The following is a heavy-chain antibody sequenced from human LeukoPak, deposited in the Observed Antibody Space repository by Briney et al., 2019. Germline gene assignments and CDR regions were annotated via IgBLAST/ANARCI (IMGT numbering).Heavy chain of an antibody. CDR2: INPNSGGT. Sequence: AASVKVSCKASGYTFTGYYMHWVRQAPGQGLEWMGWINPNSGGTNYAQKFQGRVTMTRDTSISTAYMELSRLRSDDTAVYYCARGGSIAARPRFDYWGQGTLVTVSS. CDR3: ARGGSIAARPRFDY. J-gene: IGHJ4*02. D-gene: IGHD6-6*01. CDR1: GYTFTGYY. V-gene: IGHV1-2*02.